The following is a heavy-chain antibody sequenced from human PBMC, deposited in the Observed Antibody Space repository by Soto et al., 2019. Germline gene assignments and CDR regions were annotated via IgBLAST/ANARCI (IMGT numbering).Heavy chain of an antibody. D-gene: IGHD1-26*01. Sequence: SVKVSCKASGGTFSSYAISWVRQAPGQGLEWMGGIIPIFGTANYAQKFQGRVTIAADKSTSTAYMELSSLRSEDTAVYYCARGIRGVYYYYGMDVWGQGTTVTVAS. CDR3: ARGIRGVYYYYGMDV. J-gene: IGHJ6*02. CDR2: IIPIFGTA. V-gene: IGHV1-69*06. CDR1: GGTFSSYA.